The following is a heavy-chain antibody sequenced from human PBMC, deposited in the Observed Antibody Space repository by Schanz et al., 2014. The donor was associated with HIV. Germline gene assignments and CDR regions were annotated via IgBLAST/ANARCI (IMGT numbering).Heavy chain of an antibody. CDR2: IIPMLGTA. CDR3: ATCLITIGCSS. V-gene: IGHV1-69*01. J-gene: IGHJ5*02. CDR1: GGTFNNYT. Sequence: QVHLVQSGAEVKKPGSSVKVSCKASGGTFNNYTVTWVRQAPGQGLEWMGGIIPMLGTANYAQKFQGRVTIDADESASTAYMELNSLRSDDTAVYYCATCLITIGCSSWGQGTLVTVSS. D-gene: IGHD1-1*01.